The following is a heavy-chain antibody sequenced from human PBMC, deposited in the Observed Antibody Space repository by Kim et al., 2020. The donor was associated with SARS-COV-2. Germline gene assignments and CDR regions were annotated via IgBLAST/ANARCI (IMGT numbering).Heavy chain of an antibody. CDR3: AKGMATIGGYFDY. D-gene: IGHD5-12*01. V-gene: IGHV3-9*01. J-gene: IGHJ4*02. CDR1: GFTFDDYA. CDR2: ISWNSGSI. Sequence: GGSLRLSCAASGFTFDDYAMHWVRQAPGKGLEWVSGISWNSGSIGYADSVKGRFTISRDNAKNSLYLQMNSLRAEDTALYYCAKGMATIGGYFDYWGQGTLVTVSS.